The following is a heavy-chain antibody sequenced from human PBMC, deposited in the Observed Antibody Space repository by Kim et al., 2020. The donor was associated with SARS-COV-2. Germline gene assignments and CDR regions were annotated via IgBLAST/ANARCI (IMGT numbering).Heavy chain of an antibody. D-gene: IGHD4-17*01. CDR3: ARTHNAGGGTTVTASKAYWFDP. Sequence: SGPTLVNPTQTLTLTCSFSGFSLTTRGMCVSWIRQPPGKALEWLARIDWDNDKYYRKPLKTRLTISKDTSKNQVVLTMTNVDPVDTATYYCARTHNAGGGTTVTASKAYWFDPWGQGTLVTVSS. CDR2: IDWDNDK. V-gene: IGHV2-70*11. J-gene: IGHJ5*02. CDR1: GFSLTTRGMC.